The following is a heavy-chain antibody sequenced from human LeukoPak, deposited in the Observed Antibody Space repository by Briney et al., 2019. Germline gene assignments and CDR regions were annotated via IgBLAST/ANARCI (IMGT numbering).Heavy chain of an antibody. J-gene: IGHJ4*02. V-gene: IGHV4-59*01. CDR2: ISYSGST. Sequence: SETLSLTCTVSGGSISGYFWTWIRQPPGKGLEWIGYISYSGSTNYNPSLKSRVTISVDTSKNQFSLKLRSVTAADTAVYYCASGAHGDCFDYWGQGTLVTVSS. CDR1: GGSISGYF. CDR3: ASGAHGDCFDY. D-gene: IGHD2-21*02.